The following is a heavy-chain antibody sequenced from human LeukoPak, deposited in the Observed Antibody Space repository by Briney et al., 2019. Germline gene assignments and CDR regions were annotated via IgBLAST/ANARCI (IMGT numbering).Heavy chain of an antibody. CDR3: AKSVSETDY. J-gene: IGHJ4*02. CDR1: GFTFSSYA. CDR2: ISGGGGST. Sequence: GGSLRLSCAASGFTFSSYAMSWVRQAPGKGLEWVSSISGGGGSTYHADSVKGRFTISRDNSKNMLYLQMNSLRAEDTAVYYCAKSVSETDYWGQGTLVTVSS. D-gene: IGHD2-8*01. V-gene: IGHV3-23*01.